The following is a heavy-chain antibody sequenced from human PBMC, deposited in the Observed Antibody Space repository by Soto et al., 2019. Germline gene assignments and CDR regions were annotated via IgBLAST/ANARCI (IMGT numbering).Heavy chain of an antibody. CDR3: ARGGDEYYFDY. CDR1: GGSISSVGHY. CDR2: IYYSGST. V-gene: IGHV4-31*02. D-gene: IGHD3-10*01. Sequence: LSLTCTVSGGSISSVGHYWSWIRQHPVKGLEWIGYIYYSGSTFYNPSLKSRVSISLDTSKNQFSLKLTSVSVPDTALYYCARGGDEYYFDYWGQGTLVTVS. J-gene: IGHJ4*02.